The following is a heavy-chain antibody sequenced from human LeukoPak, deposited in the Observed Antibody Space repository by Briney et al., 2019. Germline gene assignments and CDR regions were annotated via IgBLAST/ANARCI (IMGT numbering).Heavy chain of an antibody. D-gene: IGHD1-26*01. CDR1: GFTFSNAW. J-gene: IGHJ4*02. CDR3: TTDIIVGAPAFDY. V-gene: IGHV3-15*01. Sequence: PGGSLRLSCAASGFTFSNAWMSWVRQAPGKGLEWVGRIKSKTDGGTTDYAAPVKGRFTISRDDSKNTLYLQMNSLKTEDTAVYYCTTDIIVGAPAFDYWGQGTLVTVSS. CDR2: IKSKTDGGTT.